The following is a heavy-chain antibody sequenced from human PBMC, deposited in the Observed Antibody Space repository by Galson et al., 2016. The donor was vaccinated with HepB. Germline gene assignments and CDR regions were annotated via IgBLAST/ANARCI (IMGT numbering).Heavy chain of an antibody. CDR3: ARGPSERPGLYFFDF. Sequence: LSLTCSVSVGSITNAYWRWIRQTPGKDLEWIGYIYFLGNTDYNPSLKSRVTMSVDRTKNQISLHLTSVTTADTAVYYCARGPSERPGLYFFDFWGPGILVTVS. CDR2: IYFLGNT. V-gene: IGHV4-59*01. J-gene: IGHJ4*02. D-gene: IGHD1-1*01. CDR1: VGSITNAY.